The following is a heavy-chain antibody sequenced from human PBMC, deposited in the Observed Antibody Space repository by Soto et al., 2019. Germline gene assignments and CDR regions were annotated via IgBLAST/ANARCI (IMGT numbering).Heavy chain of an antibody. CDR2: ISGSGGST. D-gene: IGHD6-13*01. CDR1: GITFSTYA. CDR3: AKSFSSNWYDYFYY. V-gene: IGHV3-23*01. J-gene: IGHJ4*02. Sequence: GGSLRLSCAASGITFSTYAMSWVRQAPGKGLEWVSAISGSGGSTYYADSVKGRFTISRDKSKNTLYLQMNSLRAEDTALYYCAKSFSSNWYDYFYYWGQGSLVTVSS.